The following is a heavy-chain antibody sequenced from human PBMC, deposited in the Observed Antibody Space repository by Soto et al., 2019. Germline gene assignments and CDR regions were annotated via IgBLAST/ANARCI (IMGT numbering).Heavy chain of an antibody. J-gene: IGHJ6*02. Sequence: EVQLVESGGGLVQPGGSLRLSCAASGFTVSSNYMSWVRQAPGKGLEWVSVIYSGGSTYYADSVKGRFTISRHNSKNTLYLQRNSLRAEDTAVYYCASRGYSYGYYYYGMDVWGQGTTVTVSS. CDR1: GFTVSSNY. CDR2: IYSGGST. CDR3: ASRGYSYGYYYYGMDV. V-gene: IGHV3-53*04. D-gene: IGHD5-18*01.